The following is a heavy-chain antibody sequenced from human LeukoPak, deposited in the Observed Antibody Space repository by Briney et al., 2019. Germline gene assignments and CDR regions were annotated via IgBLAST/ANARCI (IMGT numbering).Heavy chain of an antibody. V-gene: IGHV3-33*06. D-gene: IGHD3-10*01. Sequence: GGSLRLPCAASGFTFSSYGMHWVRQAPGKGLEWVAVIWYDGSNKYYADSVKGRFTISRDNSKNTLYLQMNSLRAEDTAVCYCAKNMVRGVKGYFDYWGQGTLVTVSS. CDR3: AKNMVRGVKGYFDY. CDR1: GFTFSSYG. CDR2: IWYDGSNK. J-gene: IGHJ4*02.